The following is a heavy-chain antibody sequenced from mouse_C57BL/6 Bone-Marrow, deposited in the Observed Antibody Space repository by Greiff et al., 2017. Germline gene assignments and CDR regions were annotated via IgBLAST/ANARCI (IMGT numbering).Heavy chain of an antibody. CDR3: ARWGTTVVATDWYFDV. Sequence: QVQLQQPGAELVKPGASVKLSCKASGYTFTSYWMHWVKQRPGRGLEWIGRIDPNSGGTKYNEKFKSKATLTVDKPSSTAYMQLSSLTSEDSAVYYCARWGTTVVATDWYFDVWGKGTTVTVSS. V-gene: IGHV1-72*01. J-gene: IGHJ1*03. CDR1: GYTFTSYW. CDR2: IDPNSGGT. D-gene: IGHD1-1*01.